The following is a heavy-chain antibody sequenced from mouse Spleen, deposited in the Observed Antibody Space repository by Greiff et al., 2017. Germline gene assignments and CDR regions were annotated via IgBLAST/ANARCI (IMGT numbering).Heavy chain of an antibody. CDR2: IYPGNVNT. V-gene: IGHV1S56*01. D-gene: IGHD2-4*01. CDR3: ARSMITTWYFDV. CDR1: GYTFTSYY. J-gene: IGHJ1*01. Sequence: QVQLQQSGPELVKPGASVRISCKASGYTFTSYYIHWVKQRPGQGLEWIGWIYPGNVNTKYNEKFKGKATLTADKSSSTAYMQLSSLTSEDSAVYFCARSMITTWYFDVWGAGTTVTVSS.